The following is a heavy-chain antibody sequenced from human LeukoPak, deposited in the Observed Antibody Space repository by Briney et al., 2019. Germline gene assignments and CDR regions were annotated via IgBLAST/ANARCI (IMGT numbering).Heavy chain of an antibody. Sequence: SQTLSLTCAISGDSVSSKTVIWNWMRQSPSRGLEWLGRTYYNSKWNKDCAVPVKSRISINPDTSKNHVSLQMNSVTPEDTAVYYCARGVAGKGAFDIWGQGTMVTVSS. CDR3: ARGVAGKGAFDI. D-gene: IGHD6-19*01. J-gene: IGHJ3*02. CDR1: GDSVSSKTVI. V-gene: IGHV6-1*01. CDR2: TYYNSKWNK.